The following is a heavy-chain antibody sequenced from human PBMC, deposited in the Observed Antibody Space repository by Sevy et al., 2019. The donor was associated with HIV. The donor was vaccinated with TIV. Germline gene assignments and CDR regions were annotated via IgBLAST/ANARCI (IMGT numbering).Heavy chain of an antibody. V-gene: IGHV3-7*01. Sequence: GGSLRLSCAASGFTFSSYWMSWVRQAPGKGLEWVANIKQDGSEKYYVDSVKGRFTISRDNAKKSLSLQMNSLRAEDTAIYYCARDCAWYCYDSSGYSALDPWGQGTLVTVSS. CDR3: ARDCAWYCYDSSGYSALDP. CDR1: GFTFSSYW. J-gene: IGHJ5*02. CDR2: IKQDGSEK. D-gene: IGHD3-22*01.